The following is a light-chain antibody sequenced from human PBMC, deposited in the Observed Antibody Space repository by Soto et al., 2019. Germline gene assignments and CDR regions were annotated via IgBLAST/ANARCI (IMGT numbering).Light chain of an antibody. CDR1: QGISSY. V-gene: IGKV1-9*01. CDR2: AAS. CDR3: QQLNSFPIT. J-gene: IGKJ5*01. Sequence: DIQLTQSPSFLSASVGDRVTITCRASQGISSYLAWYQQKPGKAPKLLIYAASTLQSGVPSRFSGRGSGTEFTLTISSLQPEDFATYYCQQLNSFPITFGQGTGLEIK.